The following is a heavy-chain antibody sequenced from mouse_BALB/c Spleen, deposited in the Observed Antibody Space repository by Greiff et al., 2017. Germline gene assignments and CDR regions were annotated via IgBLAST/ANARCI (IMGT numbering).Heavy chain of an antibody. Sequence: QVQLQQSGAELVKPGASVKLSCKASGYTFTSYYMYWVKQRPGQGLEWIGEINPSNGGTNFNEKFKSKATLTVDKSSSTAYMQLSSLTSEDSAVYYCTRNGNWNFDVWGAGTTVTVSS. J-gene: IGHJ1*01. V-gene: IGHV1S81*02. CDR1: GYTFTSYY. D-gene: IGHD2-1*01. CDR3: TRNGNWNFDV. CDR2: INPSNGGT.